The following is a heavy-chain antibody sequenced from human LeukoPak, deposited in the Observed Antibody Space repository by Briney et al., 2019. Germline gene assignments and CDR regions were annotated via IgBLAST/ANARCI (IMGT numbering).Heavy chain of an antibody. Sequence: SETLSLTCTVSGASITTSPYYWGWIRQPPGKGLEWIGSIDYRARTSYNPSLRSRVTISADTSKNQFSLTLNLLTATDAAIYYCAHYISRTMRDSWGRGTLVTVSA. D-gene: IGHD3-22*01. CDR2: IDYRART. CDR3: AHYISRTMRDS. V-gene: IGHV4-39*01. J-gene: IGHJ4*02. CDR1: GASITTSPYY.